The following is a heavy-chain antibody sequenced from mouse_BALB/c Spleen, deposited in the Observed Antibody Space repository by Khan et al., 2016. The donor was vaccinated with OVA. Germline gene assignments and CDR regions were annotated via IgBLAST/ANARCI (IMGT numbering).Heavy chain of an antibody. D-gene: IGHD2-13*01. J-gene: IGHJ3*01. V-gene: IGHV1S135*01. CDR1: GYSFTSYY. CDR3: TRPGDVAWFTY. CDR2: IDPFSGGT. Sequence: VQLQQSGPELMKPGASVKISCKASGYSFTSYYIHWVMQSHGTSLEWIGYIDPFSGGTTYNQKFKGKATLTVDKSSSTAYIHLSSLTSEDSAVYYCTRPGDVAWFTYWGQGTMVTVSA.